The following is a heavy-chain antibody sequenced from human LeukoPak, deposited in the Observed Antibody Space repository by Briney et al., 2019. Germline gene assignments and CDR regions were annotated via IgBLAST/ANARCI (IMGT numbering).Heavy chain of an antibody. CDR3: ARDSGDYELDY. CDR2: TYYSGST. D-gene: IGHD4-17*01. Sequence: SETLSLTCAVYGGSFSGYYWSWIRQPPGKGLEWIGYTYYSGSTYYNPSLKSRVTISVDTSKNQFSLKLSSVAAADTAVYYCARDSGDYELDYWGQGTLVTVSS. CDR1: GGSFSGYY. J-gene: IGHJ4*02. V-gene: IGHV4-34*09.